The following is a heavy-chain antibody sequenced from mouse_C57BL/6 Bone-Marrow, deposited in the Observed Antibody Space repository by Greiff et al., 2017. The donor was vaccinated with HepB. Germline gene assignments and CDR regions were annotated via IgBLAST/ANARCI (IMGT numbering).Heavy chain of an antibody. V-gene: IGHV5-15*01. Sequence: EVKLVESGGGLVQPGGSLKLSCAASGFTFSDYGMAWVRQAPRKGPEWVAFISNLAYSIYYADTVTGRFTISRENAKNTLYLEMSSLRSEDTAMYYCARQSAAQVVSWFAYWGQGTLVTVSA. CDR2: ISNLAYSI. J-gene: IGHJ3*01. CDR1: GFTFSDYG. CDR3: ARQSAAQVVSWFAY. D-gene: IGHD3-2*02.